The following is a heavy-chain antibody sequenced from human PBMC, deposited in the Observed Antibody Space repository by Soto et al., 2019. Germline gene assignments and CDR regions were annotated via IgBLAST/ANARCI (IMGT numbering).Heavy chain of an antibody. CDR1: RGTFSSYA. D-gene: IGHD2-8*01. CDR3: ARYSGYCTNGVCYTDYYYYGMDV. V-gene: IGHV1-69*13. Sequence: GASVKVSCKASRGTFSSYAISWVRQAPGQGLEWMGGIIPIFGTANYAQKFQGRVTITADESTSTAYMELSSLRSEDTAVYYCARYSGYCTNGVCYTDYYYYGMDVWGQGTTVTVS. J-gene: IGHJ6*02. CDR2: IIPIFGTA.